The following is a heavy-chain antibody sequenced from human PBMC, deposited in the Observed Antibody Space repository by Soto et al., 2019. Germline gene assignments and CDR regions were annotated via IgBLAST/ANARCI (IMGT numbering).Heavy chain of an antibody. CDR3: SGGQNDYNYYYYYPMDV. D-gene: IGHD4-4*01. V-gene: IGHV3-73*01. CDR2: IRSKPNNYAT. Sequence: GGSLRLSCAASGFTFSGSAMHWVRQAPGKGLEWVGRIRSKPNNYATAYAASVKGRFSISIDDSKNTAYLQVNGLKTEDTAVYYCSGGQNDYNYYYYYPMDVWGRGTTVTVSS. J-gene: IGHJ6*02. CDR1: GFTFSGSA.